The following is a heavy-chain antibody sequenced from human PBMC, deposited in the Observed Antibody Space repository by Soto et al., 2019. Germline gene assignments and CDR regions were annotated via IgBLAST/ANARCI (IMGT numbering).Heavy chain of an antibody. J-gene: IGHJ5*01. CDR2: IFYSGST. V-gene: IGHV4-59*08. CDR1: DGSISSYY. CDR3: ARHSGGWFDP. Sequence: QVQLQESGPGLVKPSETLSLTCTVSDGSISSYYCSWITQPPGKGLEWIGYIFYSGSTNYNPSLKSRVTISVDTSKNQFSLQLSFVTAADTAVYYCARHSGGWFDPWGQGTLVTDSS.